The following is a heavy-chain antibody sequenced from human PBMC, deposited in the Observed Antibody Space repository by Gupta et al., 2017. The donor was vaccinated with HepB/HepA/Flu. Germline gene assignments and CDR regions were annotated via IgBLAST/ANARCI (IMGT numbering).Heavy chain of an antibody. J-gene: IGHJ4*02. CDR1: GFSFSHAW. Sequence: EVQLVDSGGGLVRPGGSLRLSCAGSGFSFSHAWMSWVRQAPGRGLEWVGNIKSKTDGGTTDDAAPVKGRFKIAREDSQNTLYLKMNSXKTEDTAVXDGATEYFGSSNYGGQGTLVTVSS. CDR2: IKSKTDGGTT. V-gene: IGHV3-15*01. CDR3: ATEYFGSSNY. D-gene: IGHD1-26*01.